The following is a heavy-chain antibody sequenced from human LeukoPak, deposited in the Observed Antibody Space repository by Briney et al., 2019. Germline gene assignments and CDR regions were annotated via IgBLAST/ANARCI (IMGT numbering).Heavy chain of an antibody. Sequence: GGSLRLSCAASGLIFGSYGMHWVRQAPGKGLEWVTYIYYDGSRTYYADSVKGRFTISRDNYKNTLSLQMNSLRTEDTAIYYCAKDRGLLPAKYFDYWGQGTLVTASS. CDR1: GLIFGSYG. D-gene: IGHD3-10*01. CDR3: AKDRGLLPAKYFDY. J-gene: IGHJ4*02. CDR2: IYYDGSRT. V-gene: IGHV3-30*02.